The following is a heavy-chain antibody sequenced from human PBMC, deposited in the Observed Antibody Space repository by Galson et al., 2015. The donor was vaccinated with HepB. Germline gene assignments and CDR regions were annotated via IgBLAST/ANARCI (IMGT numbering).Heavy chain of an antibody. V-gene: IGHV4-31*03. Sequence: LSLTCTVSGGSISSAGNYWSWIRQHPGKGLEYIGRIYDSGSTYYSPSFKSRLAISRDTSKNQFSLRLNSVTAADTAVYYCARGSFGTGSQYFDYWGQGALVPVTS. CDR2: IYDSGST. CDR3: ARGSFGTGSQYFDY. CDR1: GGSISSAGNY. J-gene: IGHJ4*02. D-gene: IGHD3-10*01.